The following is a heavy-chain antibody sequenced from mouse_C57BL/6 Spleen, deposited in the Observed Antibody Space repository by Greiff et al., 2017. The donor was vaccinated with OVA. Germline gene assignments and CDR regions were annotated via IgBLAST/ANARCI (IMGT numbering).Heavy chain of an antibody. J-gene: IGHJ3*01. CDR1: GFTFSSYA. D-gene: IGHD1-1*02. CDR2: ISDGGSYT. CDR3: ARDGGLPFAY. V-gene: IGHV5-4*01. Sequence: DVQLVESGGGLVKPGGSLKLSCAASGFTFSSYAMSWVRQTPEKRLEWVATISDGGSYTYYPDNVKGRFTISRDNAKNNLYLQMSHLKSEDTAMYYCARDGGLPFAYWGQGTLVTVSA.